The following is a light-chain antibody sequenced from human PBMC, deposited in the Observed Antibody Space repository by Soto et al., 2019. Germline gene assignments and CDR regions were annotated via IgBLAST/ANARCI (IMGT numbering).Light chain of an antibody. J-gene: IGKJ1*01. Sequence: DIVMTQSPDSLAVSLGERATINCRSSQSVLYSSNNKNYLAWYQQKPGQPPKLLIDWASTREYGVPDRFSGSGSRTDVTFTISSLQAEDVAVYSCQPYYSPWTFGQGTKVELK. CDR3: QPYYSPWT. CDR2: WAS. CDR1: QSVLYSSNNKNY. V-gene: IGKV4-1*01.